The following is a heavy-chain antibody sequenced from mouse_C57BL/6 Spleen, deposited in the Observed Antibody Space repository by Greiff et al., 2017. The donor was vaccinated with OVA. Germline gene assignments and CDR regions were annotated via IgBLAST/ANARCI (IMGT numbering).Heavy chain of an antibody. J-gene: IGHJ2*01. CDR3: AREGYTTAYFDY. Sequence: EVMLVESGGDLVKPGGSLKLSCAASGFTFSSYGMSWVRQTPDKRLEWVATISSGGSYTYYPDSVKGRFTISRDNAKNTLYLLMSSLKSEDTAVYYCAREGYTTAYFDYWGQGTTLTVSS. CDR1: GFTFSSYG. D-gene: IGHD1-2*01. V-gene: IGHV5-6*01. CDR2: ISSGGSYT.